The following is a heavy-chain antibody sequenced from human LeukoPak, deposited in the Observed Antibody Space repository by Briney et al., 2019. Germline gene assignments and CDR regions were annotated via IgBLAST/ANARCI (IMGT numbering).Heavy chain of an antibody. V-gene: IGHV4-4*02. CDR1: GGSISSTKW. J-gene: IGHJ4*02. D-gene: IGHD6-6*01. CDR2: IYHSGST. CDR3: ARDRYSSSSEYYFDY. Sequence: SGTLSLTCAVSGGSISSTKWWSWVRQPPGKGLEWIGEIYHSGSTNYNPSLKSRVTISIDKSNNQFSLRLSSVTAADTAVYYCARDRYSSSSEYYFDYWGQGTLVTVPS.